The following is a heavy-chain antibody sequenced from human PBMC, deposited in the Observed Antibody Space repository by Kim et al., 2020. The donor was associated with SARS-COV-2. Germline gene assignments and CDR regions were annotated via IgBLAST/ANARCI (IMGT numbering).Heavy chain of an antibody. V-gene: IGHV4-31*03. Sequence: SETLSLTCTVSGGSISSGGYYWSWIRQHPGKGLEWIGYIYYSGSTYYNPSLKSRVTISVDTSKNQFSLKLSSVTAADTAVYYCARVPHYYGSGSYYIDYWGQGTLVTVSS. J-gene: IGHJ4*02. CDR1: GGSISSGGYY. CDR2: IYYSGST. CDR3: ARVPHYYGSGSYYIDY. D-gene: IGHD3-10*01.